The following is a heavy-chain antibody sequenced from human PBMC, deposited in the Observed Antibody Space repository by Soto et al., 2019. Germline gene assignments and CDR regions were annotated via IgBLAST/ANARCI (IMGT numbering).Heavy chain of an antibody. Sequence: GGSLRLSCAASGFTFSTYSMNWVRQAPGKGLEWISFISSSSNTIYYADSVKGRFTISRDNAKSSLYLQMNSLRDADTAVYFCARDEGSHFRQYRVLYAYRGQRALVTVSS. V-gene: IGHV3-48*02. D-gene: IGHD2-2*02. J-gene: IGHJ4*02. CDR1: GFTFSTYS. CDR3: ARDEGSHFRQYRVLYAY. CDR2: ISSSSNTI.